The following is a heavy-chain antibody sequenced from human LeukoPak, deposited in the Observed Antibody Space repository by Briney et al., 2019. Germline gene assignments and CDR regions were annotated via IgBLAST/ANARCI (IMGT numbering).Heavy chain of an antibody. V-gene: IGHV4-4*07. CDR1: GGSISSYY. J-gene: IGHJ3*02. CDR2: IYPSGST. D-gene: IGHD3-3*01. CDR3: ARDGYDFWSGYSYSPNAFDI. Sequence: SETLSLTCTVSGGSISSYYWSWIRQPAGKGREWIGRIYPSGSTNYNPSLKGRVTMSVDTSKNQFSLKLSSVTAADTAVYYCARDGYDFWSGYSYSPNAFDIWGQGTMVTVSS.